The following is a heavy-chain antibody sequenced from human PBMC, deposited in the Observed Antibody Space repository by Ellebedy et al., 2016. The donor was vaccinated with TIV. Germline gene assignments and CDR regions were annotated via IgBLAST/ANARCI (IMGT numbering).Heavy chain of an antibody. CDR2: IKSKTDGGTT. D-gene: IGHD1-7*01. Sequence: GESLKISXAASGFTFSNAWMNWVRQAPGKGLEWVGRIKSKTDGGTTDYAAPVKGRFTISRDDSKNTLYLQMNSLKTEDTAVYYCTTDAYNWNYLFDYWGQGTLVTVSS. V-gene: IGHV3-15*07. J-gene: IGHJ4*02. CDR1: GFTFSNAW. CDR3: TTDAYNWNYLFDY.